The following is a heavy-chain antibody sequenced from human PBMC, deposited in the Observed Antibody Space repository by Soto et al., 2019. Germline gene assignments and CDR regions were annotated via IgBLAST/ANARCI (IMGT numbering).Heavy chain of an antibody. CDR2: INPSGGST. J-gene: IGHJ4*02. CDR1: GYTFTSYY. V-gene: IGHV1-46*01. Sequence: QVQLVQSGAEVKKPGASVKVSCKASGYTFTSYYMHWVRQAPGQGLEWMGIINPSGGSTSYEQKFQGRVNMTRDTSTSTVYMELSSLRSEDTAVYYCAGERGGCSSNSCYLNYWGQGTLVTDSS. CDR3: AGERGGCSSNSCYLNY. D-gene: IGHD2-2*01.